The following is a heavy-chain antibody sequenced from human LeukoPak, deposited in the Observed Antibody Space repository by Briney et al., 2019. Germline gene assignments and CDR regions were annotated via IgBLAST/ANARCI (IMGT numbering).Heavy chain of an antibody. D-gene: IGHD3-3*02. Sequence: SETLSLTCTVSGGSISSYYWGWIRQPPGRGLEWIGSIYYSGSTYYNPSLKSRVTISVDTSKNQFSLKLSSVTAADTAVYYCARPVPIFGVAPRYYFDYWGQGTLVTVSS. CDR1: GGSISSYY. CDR3: ARPVPIFGVAPRYYFDY. J-gene: IGHJ4*02. V-gene: IGHV4-39*01. CDR2: IYYSGST.